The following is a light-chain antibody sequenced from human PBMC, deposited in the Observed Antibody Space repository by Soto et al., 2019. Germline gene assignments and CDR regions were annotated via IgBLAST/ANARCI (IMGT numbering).Light chain of an antibody. CDR1: SSDVGGYNY. CDR2: EVS. CDR3: SSYTSSSIDYV. Sequence: QSALTQPASVSGSTGRSITISCTGASSDVGGYNYVSWYQQYPGKAPKLMIYEVSNRPSGVSNRFSGSKSGNTASLTISGLQAEDEAYYYCSSYTSSSIDYVFGTGTKLTVL. J-gene: IGLJ1*01. V-gene: IGLV2-14*01.